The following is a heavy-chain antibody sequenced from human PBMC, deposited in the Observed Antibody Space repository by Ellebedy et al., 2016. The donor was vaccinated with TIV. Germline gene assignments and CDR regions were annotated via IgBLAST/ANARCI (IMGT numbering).Heavy chain of an antibody. CDR1: GYTFTSYG. CDR2: INPSGGTT. J-gene: IGHJ4*02. D-gene: IGHD6-25*01. V-gene: IGHV1-46*04. CDR3: ARDTGRVAAAGLDF. Sequence: ASVKVSCKASGYTFTSYGISWVRQAPGQGLEWMGIINPSGGTTTYAQKLQGRATMTRDPSTSTVYMELTSLRSEDTAIYYCARDTGRVAAAGLDFWGQGTLVTVSS.